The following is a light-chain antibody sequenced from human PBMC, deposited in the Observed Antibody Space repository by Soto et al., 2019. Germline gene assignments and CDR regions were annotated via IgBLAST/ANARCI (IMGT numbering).Light chain of an antibody. Sequence: EIVMTQSPATLSVSPGERATLSCRASQSVSNNLAWYQQKPGQAPRLVLYGVSTRATGIPARFSGSGSGTEFTLTISSLQSEDFALYYCHQYNNWPALTFGGGTKVEIK. CDR2: GVS. J-gene: IGKJ4*01. V-gene: IGKV3-15*01. CDR3: HQYNNWPALT. CDR1: QSVSNN.